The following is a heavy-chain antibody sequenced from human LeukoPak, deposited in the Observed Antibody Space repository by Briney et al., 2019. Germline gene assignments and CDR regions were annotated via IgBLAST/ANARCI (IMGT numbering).Heavy chain of an antibody. CDR1: GGTFSSYA. V-gene: IGHV1-69*06. CDR2: IIPIFGTA. D-gene: IGHD3-10*01. Sequence: VASVKVSCKASGGTFSSYAISWVRQAPGQGLEWMGGIIPIFGTANYAQKFQGRVTITADKSTSTAYMELSSLRSEDTAVYYCARDLGIAAGMGGSGSYPFDYWGQGTLVTVSS. CDR3: ARDLGIAAGMGGSGSYPFDY. J-gene: IGHJ4*02.